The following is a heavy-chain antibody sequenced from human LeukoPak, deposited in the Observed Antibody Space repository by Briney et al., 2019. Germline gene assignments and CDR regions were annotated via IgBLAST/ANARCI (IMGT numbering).Heavy chain of an antibody. Sequence: SETLSLTCTVPGDSITGSSYYWGCIRQPPGKGLEWIGSMYYSGSTYSNPSLKSRVTISADTSKNQFSLKLKSVTAADTAVYYCARQYYDSTGYYYFDYWGQGTLVTVSS. CDR1: GDSITGSSYY. D-gene: IGHD3-22*01. V-gene: IGHV4-39*01. CDR2: MYYSGST. J-gene: IGHJ4*02. CDR3: ARQYYDSTGYYYFDY.